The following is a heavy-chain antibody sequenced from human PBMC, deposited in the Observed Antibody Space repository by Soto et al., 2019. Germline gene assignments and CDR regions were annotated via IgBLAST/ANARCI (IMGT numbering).Heavy chain of an antibody. CDR1: GGSFSGYY. CDR2: INHSGST. D-gene: IGHD4-17*01. Sequence: QVQLQQWGAGLLKPSETLSLTCAVYGGSFSGYYWKWIRQPPGKGLEWIGEINHSGSTNYNPSLKSRVTISVDTSKNQFSLKLSSVTAADTAVYYCARELRRMTTVTKVFDIWCQGTMVTVSS. CDR3: ARELRRMTTVTKVFDI. J-gene: IGHJ3*02. V-gene: IGHV4-34*01.